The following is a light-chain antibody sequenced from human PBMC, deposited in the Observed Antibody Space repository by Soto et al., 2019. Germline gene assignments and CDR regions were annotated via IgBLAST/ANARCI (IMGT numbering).Light chain of an antibody. Sequence: QSVLTQPASVSGSPGQSITISCTGTSNDVGGYNYVSWYQQHPGKAPKLMIYDVSNRPSGVSNRFSGSKSGNTASLTISGLQAEVEADYYCSSYTSSSTLVFGGGTKLTVL. J-gene: IGLJ2*01. V-gene: IGLV2-14*01. CDR2: DVS. CDR3: SSYTSSSTLV. CDR1: SNDVGGYNY.